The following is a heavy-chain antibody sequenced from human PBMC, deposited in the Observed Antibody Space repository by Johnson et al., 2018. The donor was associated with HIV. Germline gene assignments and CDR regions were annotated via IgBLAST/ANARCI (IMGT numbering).Heavy chain of an antibody. J-gene: IGHJ3*02. V-gene: IGHV3-66*01. D-gene: IGHD3-10*01. CDR2: IYSGGST. CDR1: GFTVSSNY. Sequence: QLVESGGGLVQPGGSLRLSCAASGFTVSSNYMSWVRQAPGKGLEWVSVIYSGGSTYYADSVKGRFTISRDNSKNTLYLQINSLRAEDTAVYYCARSGYGSGSTHDAFDIWGQGTMVTVSS. CDR3: ARSGYGSGSTHDAFDI.